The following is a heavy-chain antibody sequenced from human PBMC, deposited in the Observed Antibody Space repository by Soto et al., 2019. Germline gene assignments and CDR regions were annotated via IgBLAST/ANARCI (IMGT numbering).Heavy chain of an antibody. CDR1: GGSFSGYY. V-gene: IGHV4-34*01. CDR2: INHSGST. CDR3: ARLLYCISTSCYGKYFDY. D-gene: IGHD2-2*01. Sequence: TSETLSLSCAVYGGSFSGYYWTWIRQPPGTGLEWIGEINHSGSTNYNPSLKSRVTISVDTSKNQFSLKLTSVTAADTAVYYCARLLYCISTSCYGKYFDYWGQGTLVTVSS. J-gene: IGHJ4*02.